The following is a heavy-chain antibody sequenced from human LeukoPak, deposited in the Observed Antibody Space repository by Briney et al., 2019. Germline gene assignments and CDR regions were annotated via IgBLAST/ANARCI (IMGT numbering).Heavy chain of an antibody. CDR3: ARGQRGYYGSGSYVDY. Sequence: PSETLSLTCTVSGGSISSGGYYWSWIRQHPGKGLEWLGNIYNSGSTYYNPSLKSRVTISVDTSKNQFSLKLSSVTAADTAVYYCARGQRGYYGSGSYVDYWGQGTLVTVSS. V-gene: IGHV4-31*03. CDR2: IYNSGST. CDR1: GGSISSGGYY. J-gene: IGHJ4*02. D-gene: IGHD3-10*01.